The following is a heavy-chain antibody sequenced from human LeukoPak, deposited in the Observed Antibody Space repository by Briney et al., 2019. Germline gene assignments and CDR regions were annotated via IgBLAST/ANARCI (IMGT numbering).Heavy chain of an antibody. Sequence: PGGSLRLSCAASGFTFSSYSMNWVRQAPGKWLECVSSISSSSSYIYYADSVKGRFTISRDNAKNSLYLQMNSLRAEDTAVYYCARGLGYCSGGRCYVERGGFDPWGQGTLVTVSS. CDR3: ARGLGYCSGGRCYVERGGFDP. D-gene: IGHD2-15*01. CDR1: GFTFSSYS. J-gene: IGHJ5*02. CDR2: ISSSSSYI. V-gene: IGHV3-21*01.